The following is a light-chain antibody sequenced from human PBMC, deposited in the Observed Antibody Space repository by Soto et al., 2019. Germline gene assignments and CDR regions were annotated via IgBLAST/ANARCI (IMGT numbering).Light chain of an antibody. V-gene: IGLV2-14*01. J-gene: IGLJ2*01. CDR1: SSDVGGYNY. Sequence: QSALTQPASVSGSPGQSITISCTGTSSDVGGYNYVSWCQQHPGKAPKLMIYDVNNRPSGVSNRFSASKSGNTASLTISGLQAEDEADYYCSSYTSSSVIFGGGTQLTVL. CDR2: DVN. CDR3: SSYTSSSVI.